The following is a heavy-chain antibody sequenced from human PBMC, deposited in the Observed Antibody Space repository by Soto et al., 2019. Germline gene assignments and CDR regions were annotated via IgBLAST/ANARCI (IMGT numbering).Heavy chain of an antibody. D-gene: IGHD4-17*01. CDR1: GFTFRSYS. V-gene: IGHV3-21*01. CDR2: ISSTSTYI. Sequence: GGSLRLSCAASGFTFRSYSIYWVRQAPGKGLEWVSSISSTSTYIYYADSVKGRFTISRDNARDSVFLQMNSLRAEDTAVYYCARDRGQYDDFSIDYWGQGTLVTVSS. J-gene: IGHJ4*02. CDR3: ARDRGQYDDFSIDY.